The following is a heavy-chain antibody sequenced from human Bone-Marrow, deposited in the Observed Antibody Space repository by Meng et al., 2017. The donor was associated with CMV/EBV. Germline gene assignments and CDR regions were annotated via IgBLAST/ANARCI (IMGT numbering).Heavy chain of an antibody. CDR1: GFTFSDYW. D-gene: IGHD4/OR15-4a*01. CDR2: IRHDGSEK. Sequence: GESLKISCVVSGFTFSDYWMTWVRQAPGRGLEWVGNIRHDGSEKYYVDSVRGRFTISRDNAKNSLYLQMNALRAEDTAVYYCASDSISYPYGDVTAIDYWGQGTLVTVSS. J-gene: IGHJ4*02. V-gene: IGHV3-7*01. CDR3: ASDSISYPYGDVTAIDY.